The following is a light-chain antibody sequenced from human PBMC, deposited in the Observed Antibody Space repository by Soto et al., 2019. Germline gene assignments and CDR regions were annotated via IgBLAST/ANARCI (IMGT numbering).Light chain of an antibody. CDR2: DAS. V-gene: IGKV1-33*01. CDR3: QQYDDLPPFT. Sequence: DIQMTQSPSSLSASVGDSVTITCPASQDINNYLNWYQQRPGKPPQLLISDASNLQTGVPSRFSGSGSGTDFTFTISSLQPEDIATYYCQQYDDLPPFTFGPGTKVDIK. CDR1: QDINNY. J-gene: IGKJ3*01.